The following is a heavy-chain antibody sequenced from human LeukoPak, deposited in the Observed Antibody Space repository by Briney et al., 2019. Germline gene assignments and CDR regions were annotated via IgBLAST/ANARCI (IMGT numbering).Heavy chain of an antibody. CDR3: ARRGAVYYGSGSYWAYFDY. CDR1: GGAFSSYA. Sequence: SVKVSCKASGGAFSSYAISWVRQAPGQGLEWMGGIIPTFGTANYAQKFQGRVTITADEFTSTAYMELSSLRSEDTAVYYCARRGAVYYGSGSYWAYFDYWGQGTLVTVSS. D-gene: IGHD3-10*01. V-gene: IGHV1-69*01. J-gene: IGHJ4*02. CDR2: IIPTFGTA.